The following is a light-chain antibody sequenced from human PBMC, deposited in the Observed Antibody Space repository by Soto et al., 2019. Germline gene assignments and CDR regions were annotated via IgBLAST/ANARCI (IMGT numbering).Light chain of an antibody. CDR2: DTS. V-gene: IGLV7-46*01. Sequence: QSAVTQEPSLTVSPGGTVTLTCGSTTGAVTSGHYPYWFQQKAGQAPRTLIYDTSDKHSWTPVRFSGSLLGGRAALTLSGAQPEDEADYYCSLWYSDALIFGGGTQLTVL. CDR1: TGAVTSGHY. CDR3: SLWYSDALI. J-gene: IGLJ2*01.